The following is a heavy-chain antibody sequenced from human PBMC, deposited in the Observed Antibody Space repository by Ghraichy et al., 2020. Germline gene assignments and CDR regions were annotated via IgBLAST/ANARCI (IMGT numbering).Heavy chain of an antibody. CDR2: ITWNSAST. CDR3: AKTDDSGWFYDY. J-gene: IGHJ4*02. D-gene: IGHD6-19*01. V-gene: IGHV3-23*01. CDR1: GFTFSGYA. Sequence: GGSLRLSCAASGFTFSGYAMSWVRQAPGKGLEWVSTITWNSASTRYADSVKGRSTISRDNYKNAVYLQVTSLREDDTAVYFCAKTDDSGWFYDYWGRGTLVTVSS.